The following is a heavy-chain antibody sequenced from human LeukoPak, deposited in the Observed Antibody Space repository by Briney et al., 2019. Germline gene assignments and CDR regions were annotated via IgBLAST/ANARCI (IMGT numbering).Heavy chain of an antibody. J-gene: IGHJ4*02. CDR2: ISGRDRRK. D-gene: IGHD3-22*01. Sequence: GGSLRLSCAASGFTFRNYAMTWVRQAPGKGLERDSLISGRDRRKYHADSVKCRITISRDNSKNTLYLQMDSLRAEYTAVYYCAKARFPKGYDSSGGFDYWGQGTLVTVSS. CDR1: GFTFRNYA. V-gene: IGHV3-23*01. CDR3: AKARFPKGYDSSGGFDY.